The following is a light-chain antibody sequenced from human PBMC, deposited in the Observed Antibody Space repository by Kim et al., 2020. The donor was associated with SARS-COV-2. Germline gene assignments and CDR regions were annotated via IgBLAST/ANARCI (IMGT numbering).Light chain of an antibody. J-gene: IGKJ2*01. Sequence: IVLTQSPGTLSLSPGEGATLSCKASQSLSASSLAWYQQRPGQSPRLLIYGASTRAPGIPDSFSGSGSGTDFTLTISRLEPEDFAVYFCQHYGTSPYTFGQGTKLEIK. CDR3: QHYGTSPYT. V-gene: IGKV3-20*01. CDR1: QSLSASS. CDR2: GAS.